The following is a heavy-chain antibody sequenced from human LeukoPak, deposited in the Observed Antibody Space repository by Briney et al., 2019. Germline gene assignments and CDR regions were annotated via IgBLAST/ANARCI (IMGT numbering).Heavy chain of an antibody. D-gene: IGHD6-19*01. J-gene: IGHJ4*02. CDR1: GGSFSGYY. V-gene: IGHV4-34*01. CDR3: AIYIQWLVNPNGY. CDR2: INHSGST. Sequence: SETLSLTCAVYGGSFSGYYWSWIRQPPGKGLEWIGEINHSGSTNYNPSLKSRVTISVDTSKNQFSLKLSSVTAADTAVYYCAIYIQWLVNPNGYWGQGTLVTVSS.